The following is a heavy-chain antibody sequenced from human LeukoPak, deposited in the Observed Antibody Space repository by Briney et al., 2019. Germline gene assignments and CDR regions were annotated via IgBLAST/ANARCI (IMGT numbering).Heavy chain of an antibody. J-gene: IGHJ3*01. CDR3: AKPWDYP. CDR1: GFTFSSYW. Sequence: GGSLRLSCAASGFTFSSYWMHWVRQAPGKGPVWLSRISTDGSKTSYADSVKGRFIISRDNAKNMLYLQMNSLRAEDTAVYYCAKPWDYPWGQGTMVTVSS. D-gene: IGHD1-26*01. V-gene: IGHV3-74*01. CDR2: ISTDGSKT.